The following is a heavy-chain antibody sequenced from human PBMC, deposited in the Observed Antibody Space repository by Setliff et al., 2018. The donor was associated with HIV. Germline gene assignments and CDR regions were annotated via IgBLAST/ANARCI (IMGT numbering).Heavy chain of an antibody. V-gene: IGHV1-3*01. CDR3: ARDNEQWLVGAFDI. J-gene: IGHJ3*02. Sequence: RASVKVSCKASGYTFTSYAMHWVRQAPGQRLEWMGWINAGNGNTKYSQKFQGRVTITRDTSASTAYMELSSLRSEDTAVYYCARDNEQWLVGAFDIWGQGTMVTVSS. D-gene: IGHD6-19*01. CDR2: INAGNGNT. CDR1: GYTFTSYA.